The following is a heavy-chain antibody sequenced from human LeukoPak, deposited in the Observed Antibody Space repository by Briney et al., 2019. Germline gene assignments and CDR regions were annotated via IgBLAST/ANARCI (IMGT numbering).Heavy chain of an antibody. V-gene: IGHV3-21*01. CDR1: GFSFSSSN. Sequence: GGSLRLSCAGSGFSFSSSNLNWFRQAPGKGLEWVSSITSDAYIYYADSLKGRFSISRDNAKNSVYLQMISLTDEDTAVYYCERADYGDYGVDYWGQGTLVTVSS. CDR3: ERADYGDYGVDY. D-gene: IGHD4-17*01. CDR2: ITSDAYI. J-gene: IGHJ4*02.